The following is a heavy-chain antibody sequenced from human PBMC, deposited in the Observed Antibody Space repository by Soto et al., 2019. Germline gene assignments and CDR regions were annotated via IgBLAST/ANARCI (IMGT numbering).Heavy chain of an antibody. D-gene: IGHD5-18*01. CDR2: MNPNSGNT. J-gene: IGHJ4*02. CDR3: ARDWVPRTAALGY. Sequence: ASVKVSCKASGYTFTSYDINWVRQATGQGLEWMGWMNPNSGNTGYAQRFQGRVTMTTDTSTSTAYMERRSLRSDDTAVYYCARDWVPRTAALGYWGQGTLVTVYS. V-gene: IGHV1-8*01. CDR1: GYTFTSYD.